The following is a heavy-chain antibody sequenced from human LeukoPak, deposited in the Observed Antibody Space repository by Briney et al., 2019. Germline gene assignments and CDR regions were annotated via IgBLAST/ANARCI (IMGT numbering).Heavy chain of an antibody. V-gene: IGHV3-48*02. D-gene: IGHD3-10*01. CDR1: GFTFSTYS. CDR3: ERFAGDNY. Sequence: AGGSLRLSCAASGFTFSTYSMNWVRQAPGRWLEWVSYIGTSNTNVQYADAVKGRFTISRDNAKNALYLQMNSLREEDTAVYYCERFAGDNYWGQGTLVTVSS. CDR2: IGTSNTNV. J-gene: IGHJ4*02.